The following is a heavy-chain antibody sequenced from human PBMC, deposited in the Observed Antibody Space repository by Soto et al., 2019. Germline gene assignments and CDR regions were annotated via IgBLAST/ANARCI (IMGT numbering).Heavy chain of an antibody. J-gene: IGHJ5*02. D-gene: IGHD3-16*01. CDR3: ANLMGAGGWFDP. V-gene: IGHV4-61*01. CDR2: IYYIGRT. Sequence: SETLSLTCTVPGGSVSSGSFYWGWVRQPPGKRLEWIGYIYYIGRTNYNPSLKSRVTMSVDTSKNQFSLRLTSMTTADTAVYYCANLMGAGGWFDPWGQGTLVTVSS. CDR1: GGSVSSGSFY.